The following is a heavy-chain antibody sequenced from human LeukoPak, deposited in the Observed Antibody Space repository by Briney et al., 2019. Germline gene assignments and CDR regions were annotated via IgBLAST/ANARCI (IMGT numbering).Heavy chain of an antibody. V-gene: IGHV3-21*01. CDR2: ISSSSSYI. D-gene: IGHD5-18*01. CDR1: GFTFSSYA. J-gene: IGHJ3*02. Sequence: GGSLRLSCAASGFTFSSYAMSWVRQAPGKGLEWVSSISSSSSYIYYADSVKGRFTISRDNAKNSLYLQMNSLRAEDTAVYYCARYSLRAFDIWGQGTMVTVSS. CDR3: ARYSLRAFDI.